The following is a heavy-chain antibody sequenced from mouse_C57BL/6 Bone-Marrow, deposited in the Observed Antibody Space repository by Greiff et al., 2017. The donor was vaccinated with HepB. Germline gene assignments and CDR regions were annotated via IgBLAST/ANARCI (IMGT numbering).Heavy chain of an antibody. D-gene: IGHD2-3*01. CDR1: GFTFKDDY. V-gene: IGHV14-4*01. CDR3: TDGYYVFAY. J-gene: IGHJ3*01. CDR2: IDPENGDT. Sequence: VQLQQSGAELVRPGASVKLSCTASGFTFKDDYMHWVKQRPEQGLEWIGWIDPENGDTEYASKFQGKATITADTSSNTAYLQLSSLTSEDTAVYYCTDGYYVFAYWGQGTLVTVSA.